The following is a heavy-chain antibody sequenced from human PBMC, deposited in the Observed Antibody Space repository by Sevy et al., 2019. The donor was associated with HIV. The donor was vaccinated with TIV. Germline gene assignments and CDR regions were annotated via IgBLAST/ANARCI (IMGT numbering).Heavy chain of an antibody. V-gene: IGHV3-23*01. D-gene: IGHD6-6*01. CDR3: AKEGSSPYWYFDV. CDR2: ISGSADRT. J-gene: IGHJ2*01. CDR1: GFTFSTYA. Sequence: GGSLRLSCAASGFTFSTYAMSWVRQAPGKGLEWVSGISGSADRTNYADSVKGRFTISRDNSKNTLYLQMNSLRAEDTAVYYCAKEGSSPYWYFDVWGRGTLVTVSS.